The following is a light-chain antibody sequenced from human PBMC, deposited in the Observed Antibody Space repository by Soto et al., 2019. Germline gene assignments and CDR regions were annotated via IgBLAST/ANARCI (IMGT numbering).Light chain of an antibody. CDR1: QSISSW. CDR2: KAS. V-gene: IGKV1-5*03. CDR3: QPYDTYPYT. J-gene: IGKJ2*01. Sequence: DIQMTQSPSTLSASVGDSVTITCRASQSISSWLAWNQQKTGKAPKLLIYKASSLESGVPSRFSGSGSGTQFTLTISSLQPDDFATYYCQPYDTYPYTFGQGTKLEIE.